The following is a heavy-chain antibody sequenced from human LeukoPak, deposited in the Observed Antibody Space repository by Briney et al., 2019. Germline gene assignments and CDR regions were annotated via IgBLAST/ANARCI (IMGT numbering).Heavy chain of an antibody. J-gene: IGHJ4*02. V-gene: IGHV1-2*06. D-gene: IGHD3-22*01. Sequence: ASVKLSCKASGYTFTGYYMHWVRHAPGQGLEGVGRINPNSGGTNYAQKFQGRVTMTRDTSISTAYMELSRLRSDDTAVYYCARDVDYCDSSGMNDYWGQGTLVTVSS. CDR1: GYTFTGYY. CDR2: INPNSGGT. CDR3: ARDVDYCDSSGMNDY.